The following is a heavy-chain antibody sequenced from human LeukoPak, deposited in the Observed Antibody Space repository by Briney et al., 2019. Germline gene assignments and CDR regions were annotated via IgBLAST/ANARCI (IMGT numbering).Heavy chain of an antibody. Sequence: SETLSLTCTVSGYSISNGYYWSWIRQPPGTGLEWIGSIYPSGSTFYNPSLKSRVTISVDTSKNQFSLRLSSVTAADTAVYYCARSYASSWYWNWFDPWGQGTLVTVSS. CDR2: IYPSGST. J-gene: IGHJ5*02. D-gene: IGHD6-13*01. CDR1: GYSISNGYY. V-gene: IGHV4-38-2*02. CDR3: ARSYASSWYWNWFDP.